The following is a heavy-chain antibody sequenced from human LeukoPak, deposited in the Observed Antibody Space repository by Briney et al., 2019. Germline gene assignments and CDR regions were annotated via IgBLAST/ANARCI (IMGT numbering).Heavy chain of an antibody. CDR2: ISSSSSSI. Sequence: PGGSLRLSCAASGFTFSSYSMNWVRQAPGKGLEWVSSISSSSSSIYYADSVKGRFTISRDNAENSLYLQMNSLRAEDTAVYYCARASGDIVETATMGSYWGQGTLVTVSS. CDR3: ARASGDIVETATMGSY. V-gene: IGHV3-21*01. CDR1: GFTFSSYS. D-gene: IGHD5-18*01. J-gene: IGHJ4*02.